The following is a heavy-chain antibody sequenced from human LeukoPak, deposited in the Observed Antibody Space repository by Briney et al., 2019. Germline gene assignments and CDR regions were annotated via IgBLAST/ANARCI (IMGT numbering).Heavy chain of an antibody. CDR1: GGSISSYY. CDR3: ARGVAGAYYYYYYYMDV. CDR2: IYCSGST. D-gene: IGHD6-19*01. V-gene: IGHV4-59*01. J-gene: IGHJ6*03. Sequence: SETLSLTCTVSGGSISSYYWSWIRQPPGKGLEWIGYIYCSGSTNYNPSLKSRVTISVDTSKNQFSLKLSSVTAADTAVYYCARGVAGAYYYYYYYMDVWGKGTTVTVSS.